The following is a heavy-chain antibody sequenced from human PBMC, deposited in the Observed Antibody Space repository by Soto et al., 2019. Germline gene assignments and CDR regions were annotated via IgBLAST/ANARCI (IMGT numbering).Heavy chain of an antibody. CDR2: INPSGGST. CDR3: ARSPTMIVVVNYFDY. CDR1: GYTFTSYY. D-gene: IGHD3-22*01. Sequence: ASVKVSCKASGYTFTSYYMHWVRQAPGQGLEWMGIINPSGGSTSYAQKFQGRVTMTRDTSTSTVYMELSSLRSEDTAVYYCARSPTMIVVVNYFDYWGQGTPVTVYS. J-gene: IGHJ4*02. V-gene: IGHV1-46*01.